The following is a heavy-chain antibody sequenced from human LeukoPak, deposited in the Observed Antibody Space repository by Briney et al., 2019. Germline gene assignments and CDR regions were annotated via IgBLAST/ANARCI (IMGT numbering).Heavy chain of an antibody. V-gene: IGHV4-59*08. CDR2: IYYSGST. CDR1: GGSISSYY. Sequence: ETLSLTCTVSGGSISSYYWSWIRQPPGKGLEWIGYIYYSGSTNYNPSLKSRVTISVDTSKNQFSLKLSSVTAADTAVYYCARSIGYGMDVWGQGTTVTVSS. J-gene: IGHJ6*02. CDR3: ARSIGYGMDV.